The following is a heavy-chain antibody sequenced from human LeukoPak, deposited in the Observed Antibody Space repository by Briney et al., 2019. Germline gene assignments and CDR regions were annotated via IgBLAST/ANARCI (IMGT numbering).Heavy chain of an antibody. CDR2: IYSGGST. CDR1: GFTVSSNY. Sequence: GGSLRLSCAASGFTVSSNYMSWVRQAPGKGLEWVSVIYSGGSTYYADSVKGRFTISRDNPKNTLYLQMNSLRDEDTAVYYCAKSSYYDASGYYREYYFDYWGQGTLVTVSS. D-gene: IGHD3-22*01. J-gene: IGHJ4*02. CDR3: AKSSYYDASGYYREYYFDY. V-gene: IGHV3-53*01.